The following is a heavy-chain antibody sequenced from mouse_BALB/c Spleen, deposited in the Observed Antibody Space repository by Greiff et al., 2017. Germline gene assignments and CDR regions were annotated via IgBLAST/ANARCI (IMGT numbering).Heavy chain of an antibody. D-gene: IGHD1-1*02. V-gene: IGHV2-2*02. CDR1: GFSLTSYG. CDR2: IWSGGST. J-gene: IGHJ4*01. Sequence: QVQLQQSGPGLVQPSQSLSITCTVSGFSLTSYGVHWVRQSPGKGLEWLGVIWSGGSTDYNAAFISRLRISQDNSTSHVFFKMNSLQANDTAIYYCARIGGNYPYYYAMDYWGQGTSVTVSP. CDR3: ARIGGNYPYYYAMDY.